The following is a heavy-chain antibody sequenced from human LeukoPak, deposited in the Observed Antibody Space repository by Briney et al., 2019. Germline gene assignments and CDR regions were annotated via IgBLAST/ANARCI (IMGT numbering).Heavy chain of an antibody. J-gene: IGHJ2*01. D-gene: IGHD3-22*01. CDR2: INSGGNA. V-gene: IGHV3-53*01. CDR3: ARSQGGTMSLRHFDL. CDR1: GFTASSNY. Sequence: QSGGSLRLSCAASGFTASSNYMNWVRQAPGKGLEWVSVINSGGNAYYAASVKGRFTISRDNSENMLYLQMNSLRADDTAVYYCARSQGGTMSLRHFDLWGRGTLVTVSS.